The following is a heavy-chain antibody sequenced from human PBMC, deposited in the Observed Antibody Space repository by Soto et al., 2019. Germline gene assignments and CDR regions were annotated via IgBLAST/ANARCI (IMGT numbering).Heavy chain of an antibody. CDR3: AKGYVWGSYRPSMDV. CDR2: INSGSNSI. V-gene: IGHV3-48*02. D-gene: IGHD3-16*02. J-gene: IGHJ6*02. Sequence: GGSLRLSCAASGFTFRTYSMNWVRQAPGKGLEWLSYINSGSNSISYSDSVKGRFTISRDNAKNSLSLEMDSLRDEDTAVYYCAKGYVWGSYRPSMDVWGHGTTVTVSS. CDR1: GFTFRTYS.